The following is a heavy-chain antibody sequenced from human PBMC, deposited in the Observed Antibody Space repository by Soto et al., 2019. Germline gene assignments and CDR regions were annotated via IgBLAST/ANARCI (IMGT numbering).Heavy chain of an antibody. CDR2: IFSDNER. V-gene: IGHV2-26*01. CDR1: SFSLTTGKMG. Sequence: SGPTLVNPTETLTLTCTVSSFSLTTGKMGVSWIRQPPGKALEWLAHIFSDNERSYSTSLQGRLTISKDTSGSQVVLSMTNVDPVDTATYYCARMNVGSYQFYYAMDVWGQGTTVTVSS. D-gene: IGHD1-1*01. CDR3: ARMNVGSYQFYYAMDV. J-gene: IGHJ6*02.